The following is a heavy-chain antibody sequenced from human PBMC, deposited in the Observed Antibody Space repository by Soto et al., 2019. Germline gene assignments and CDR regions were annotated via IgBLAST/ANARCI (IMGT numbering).Heavy chain of an antibody. CDR2: INSDGSST. J-gene: IGHJ6*03. CDR3: ARVARVVVPAAIISHYYYMDV. V-gene: IGHV3-74*01. D-gene: IGHD2-2*01. CDR1: GFTFSSYW. Sequence: PGGSLRLSCAASGFTFSSYWMHWVRQAPGKGLVWVSRINSDGSSTSYADSVKGRFTISRDNAKNTLYLQMNSLRAEDTAVYYCARVARVVVPAAIISHYYYMDVWGKGTTVTVSS.